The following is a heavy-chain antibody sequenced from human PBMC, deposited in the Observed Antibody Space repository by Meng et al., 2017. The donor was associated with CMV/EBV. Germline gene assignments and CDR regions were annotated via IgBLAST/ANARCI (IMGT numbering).Heavy chain of an antibody. CDR1: GGSFSGYS. V-gene: IGHV4-34*01. CDR3: ARGAPGY. CDR2: IKDTGTT. J-gene: IGHJ4*02. Sequence: RPLTCAVYGGSFSGYSWTWIRQTPARGIEWSGNIKDTGTTNYNPSLKSRVSILVDTSKNQFSLKLKSVNGADTAIYYCARGAPGYWGQGTLVTVSS.